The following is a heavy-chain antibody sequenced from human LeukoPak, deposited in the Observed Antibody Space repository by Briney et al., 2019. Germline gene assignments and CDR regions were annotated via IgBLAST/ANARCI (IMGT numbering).Heavy chain of an antibody. D-gene: IGHD5-12*01. J-gene: IGHJ4*02. V-gene: IGHV3-23*01. CDR2: ITNSGGST. CDR3: APYRLSIIDS. CDR1: GFTFSSYA. Sequence: PGGSLRLSCAASGFTFSSYAMYWVRQAPGKGLKWVSSITNSGGSTYYVDSVKGRFTISRDNSKNVLYLQMNSLRAEDTAVYYCAPYRLSIIDSWGQGTLVTVAS.